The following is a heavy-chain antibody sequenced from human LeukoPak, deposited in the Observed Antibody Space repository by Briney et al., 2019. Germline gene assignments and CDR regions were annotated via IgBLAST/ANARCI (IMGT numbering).Heavy chain of an antibody. D-gene: IGHD3-22*01. J-gene: IGHJ4*02. CDR3: AREGSIRVHYYDSSGYYEQDYFDY. V-gene: IGHV3-30*03. CDR2: ISYDGSNK. Sequence: GGSLRLSCAASGFTFSSHGMHWVRQAPGKGLEWVAVISYDGSNKYYADSVKGRFTISGDNDKNSLYLQMNSLRAEDTAVYYCAREGSIRVHYYDSSGYYEQDYFDYWGQGTLVTVSS. CDR1: GFTFSSHG.